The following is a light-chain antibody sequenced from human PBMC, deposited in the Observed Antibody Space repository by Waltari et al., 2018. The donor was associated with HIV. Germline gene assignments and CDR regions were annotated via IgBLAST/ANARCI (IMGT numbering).Light chain of an antibody. J-gene: IGLJ3*02. V-gene: IGLV1-40*01. Sequence: QSVLTQPPSVSGAPGQRVTISCTGSSSNIGAGYDVQWYQQLPGTAPKLLIYGNSNRPSGVPDRFSGSKPGTSASLAITGLQAEDEADYYCQSYDSSLSGHWVFGGGTKLTVL. CDR3: QSYDSSLSGHWV. CDR2: GNS. CDR1: SSNIGAGYD.